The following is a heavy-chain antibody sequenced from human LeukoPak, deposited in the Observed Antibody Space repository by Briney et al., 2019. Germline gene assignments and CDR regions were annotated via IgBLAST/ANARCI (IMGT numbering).Heavy chain of an antibody. D-gene: IGHD1-26*01. J-gene: IGHJ5*02. V-gene: IGHV4-61*01. CDR2: IYYSGIT. CDR1: GGSVSSGSYY. CDR3: ARGQAGSPNNWFDP. Sequence: SETLSLTCTVSGGSVSSGSYYWNWIRQPPGKGLEWIGCIYYSGITNYNPSLKSRVTISVHTSKNQFSLKLSSVTAADTAVYYCARGQAGSPNNWFDPWGQGTLVTVSS.